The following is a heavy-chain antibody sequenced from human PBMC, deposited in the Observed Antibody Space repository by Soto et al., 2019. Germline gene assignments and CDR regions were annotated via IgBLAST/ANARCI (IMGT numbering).Heavy chain of an antibody. CDR1: GGSISSSNW. J-gene: IGHJ6*02. CDR3: ARLSRYFDWLSYPHYYCGMDV. CDR2: IYHSGST. D-gene: IGHD3-9*01. V-gene: IGHV4-4*02. Sequence: TSETLSLTCAVSGGSISSSNWLSWVRQPPGKGLEWIGEIYHSGSTNYNPSLKSRVTISVDKSKNQFSLKLSSVTAADTAVYYCARLSRYFDWLSYPHYYCGMDVWGQGTTVTVSS.